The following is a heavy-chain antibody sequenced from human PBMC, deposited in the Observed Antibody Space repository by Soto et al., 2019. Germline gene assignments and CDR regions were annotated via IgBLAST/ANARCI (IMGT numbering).Heavy chain of an antibody. J-gene: IGHJ6*02. CDR3: ARGGSSSDNGMDV. D-gene: IGHD6-6*01. CDR1: GFTFSTYS. V-gene: IGHV3-48*02. Sequence: EVKLVESGGDLVQPGGSLRISCAAYGFTFSTYSMNWVRQAPGKGLERVSYISSRSYTIYYVDSVKGRFTISRDNAKNSFYLQMNSLRDEDTAVYYCARGGSSSDNGMDVWGQWTTVTVSS. CDR2: ISSRSYTI.